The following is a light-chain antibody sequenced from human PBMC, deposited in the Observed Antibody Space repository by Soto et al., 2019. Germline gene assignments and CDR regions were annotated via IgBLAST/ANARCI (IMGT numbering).Light chain of an antibody. CDR3: QKCKVAPFT. Sequence: DIQMPQSPSSLSAFVGDRVTITCRASQDIGNFLAWYQQKPGKVPKLLIYAASTLQSGVPSRFSGSGSGTDFTLTISSLQPEDVATYYCQKCKVAPFTFGGGTKVEIK. V-gene: IGKV1-27*01. J-gene: IGKJ4*01. CDR1: QDIGNF. CDR2: AAS.